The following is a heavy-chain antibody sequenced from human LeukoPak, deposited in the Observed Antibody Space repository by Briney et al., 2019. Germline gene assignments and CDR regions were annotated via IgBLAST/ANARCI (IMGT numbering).Heavy chain of an antibody. CDR1: GGSISSSTYY. D-gene: IGHD4-17*01. CDR3: ARDGTTVTTGGAFEI. V-gene: IGHV4-39*02. J-gene: IGHJ3*02. CDR2: IYYSGST. Sequence: SETLSLTCTVSGGSISSSTYYWGWIRQPPGKGLECIGSIYYSGSTYYKPSLKSRVTISVDTSKNQFSLKLNSVTPEDTAVYYCARDGTTVTTGGAFEIWGQGTMVTVSS.